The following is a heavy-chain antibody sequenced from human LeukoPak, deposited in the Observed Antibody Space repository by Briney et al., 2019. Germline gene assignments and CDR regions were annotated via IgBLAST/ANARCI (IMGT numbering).Heavy chain of an antibody. J-gene: IGHJ4*02. Sequence: SETLSLTCTVSGGSISSYYWSWIRQPPGKGLEWIGYIYYSGSTNYNPSLKSRVTISVETSKNQFSLKLSSVTAADTAVYYCARSPGGYASDYWGQGTLVTVSS. D-gene: IGHD5-12*01. CDR3: ARSPGGYASDY. CDR1: GGSISSYY. V-gene: IGHV4-59*01. CDR2: IYYSGST.